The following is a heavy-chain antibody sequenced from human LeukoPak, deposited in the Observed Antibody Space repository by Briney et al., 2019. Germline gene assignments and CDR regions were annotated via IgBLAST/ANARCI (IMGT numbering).Heavy chain of an antibody. CDR3: ARHGSEWWGAFDI. Sequence: GESLKISCKGFGYSFTSSWIGWVRQMPGKGLEWMGIIYPGDSDTRYSPSFQGQVTISADKSISTAYLQWSSLKASDTAMYYCARHGSEWWGAFDIWGQGTMVTVSS. D-gene: IGHD2-15*01. J-gene: IGHJ3*02. V-gene: IGHV5-51*01. CDR2: IYPGDSDT. CDR1: GYSFTSSW.